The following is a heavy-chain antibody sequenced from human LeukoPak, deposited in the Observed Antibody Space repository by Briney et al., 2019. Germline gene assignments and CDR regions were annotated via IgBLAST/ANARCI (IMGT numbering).Heavy chain of an antibody. V-gene: IGHV1-69*04. J-gene: IGHJ4*02. D-gene: IGHD3-10*01. CDR2: IIPILGLA. CDR3: ARAEDYYGSGSYYPL. CDR1: GGTFSSYA. Sequence: VATVKVSCKASGGTFSSYAIGWVRQAPGQGLEWMGRIIPILGLANYAQKFQGRVTITADKSTSTAYMELGSLRSEDTAVYYCARAEDYYGSGSYYPLWGQGTLVTVSS.